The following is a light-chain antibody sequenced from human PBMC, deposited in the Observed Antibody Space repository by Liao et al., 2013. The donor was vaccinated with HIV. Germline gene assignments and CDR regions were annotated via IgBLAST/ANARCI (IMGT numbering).Light chain of an antibody. CDR3: QVWDGDFAV. V-gene: IGLV3-21*04. J-gene: IGLJ2*01. CDR2: YDS. CDR1: NIGSNR. Sequence: SYELTQPPSVPVAPGKTARITCGGNNIGSNRVHWYQQKPGQAPVLVIYYDSDRPSGIPERFSGSNSGNTATLTITRVEAGDEADYYCQVWDGDFAVFGGGTKLTVL.